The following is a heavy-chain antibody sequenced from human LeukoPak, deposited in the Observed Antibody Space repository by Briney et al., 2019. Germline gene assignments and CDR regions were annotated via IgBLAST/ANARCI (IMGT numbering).Heavy chain of an antibody. CDR2: IYYSGST. V-gene: IGHV4-39*07. D-gene: IGHD2-2*01. CDR3: ARWSNSWYSFDS. J-gene: IGHJ4*02. CDR1: GGSISSSSYY. Sequence: SETLSLTCTVSGGSISSSSYYWGWIRQPPGKGLEWIGSIYYSGSTYYNPSLKSRVTISVDTSKNQLSLRLSSVTAADTAVYYCARWSNSWYSFDSWGQGALVTVSS.